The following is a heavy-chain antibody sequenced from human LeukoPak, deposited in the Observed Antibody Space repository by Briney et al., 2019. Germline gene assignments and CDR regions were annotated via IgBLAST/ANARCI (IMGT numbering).Heavy chain of an antibody. V-gene: IGHV4-38-2*02. D-gene: IGHD2-2*01. CDR1: GYSISSGYF. Sequence: PSGTLSLTCTVSGYSISSGYFWGWIRQPPGKGLEWIGSIYHSGSTYYNPSLKSRVTISVDTSRNQFSLKLSSVTAADTAVYFCARDNQYGLPYDFYFMDVWGKGTTVTVSS. J-gene: IGHJ6*03. CDR2: IYHSGST. CDR3: ARDNQYGLPYDFYFMDV.